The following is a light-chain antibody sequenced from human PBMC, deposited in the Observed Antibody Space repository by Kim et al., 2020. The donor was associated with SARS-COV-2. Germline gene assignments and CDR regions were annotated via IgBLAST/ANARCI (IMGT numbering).Light chain of an antibody. CDR1: QSVSSN. V-gene: IGKV3-15*01. CDR2: GAS. CDR3: QQYNNWPRT. Sequence: EILMTQSPATLSVSPGERATLSCRASQSVSSNLVWYQQKPGQAPRLLIYGASTRATGIPARFSGSGSGTEFTLTISSLQSEDFALYFCQQYNNWPRTFGQGTKVDIK. J-gene: IGKJ1*01.